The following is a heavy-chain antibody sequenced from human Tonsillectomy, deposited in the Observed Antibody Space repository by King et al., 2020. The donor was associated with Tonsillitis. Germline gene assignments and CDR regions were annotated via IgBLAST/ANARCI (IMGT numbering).Heavy chain of an antibody. CDR3: AHRSGDRLGELSFGRYAFDI. CDR1: GFSLSSIGVG. D-gene: IGHD3-16*02. J-gene: IGHJ3*02. Sequence: TLKESGPTLVKPTQTLTLTCTFSGFSLSSIGVGVGWIRQPPGKALEWLALIYWNDGKRYSPCLKSRLTLTKDTSKNQVVLTMTNMDPADTATYYCAHRSGDRLGELSFGRYAFDIWGQGTMVTVSS. V-gene: IGHV2-5*01. CDR2: IYWNDGK.